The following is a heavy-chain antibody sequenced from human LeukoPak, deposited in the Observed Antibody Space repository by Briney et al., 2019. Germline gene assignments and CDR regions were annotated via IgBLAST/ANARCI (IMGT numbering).Heavy chain of an antibody. CDR2: IYYSGST. CDR3: ARHPLGDAFDI. J-gene: IGHJ3*02. Sequence: SETLSLTCTVSGGSISSYYWSWIRQPPGKGLEWIGYIYYSGSTNYNPSLKSRVTISVDTSENQFSLKLSSVTAADTAVYYCARHPLGDAFDIWGQGTMVTVSS. CDR1: GGSISSYY. V-gene: IGHV4-59*08.